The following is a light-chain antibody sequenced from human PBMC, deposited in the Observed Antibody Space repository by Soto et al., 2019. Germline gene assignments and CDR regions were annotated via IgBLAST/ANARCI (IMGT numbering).Light chain of an antibody. Sequence: EIVLTQSPGTLSLSPGERATLSCRASQTINSSYLTWYQQKPVQAPSLLIYSPSSRATDIPDRFSGSGFGTDITLTISRLEPEDFAVYYCQLYGVSPPKYTFGRGTKLEI. CDR1: QTINSSY. V-gene: IGKV3-20*01. CDR2: SPS. J-gene: IGKJ2*01. CDR3: QLYGVSPPKYT.